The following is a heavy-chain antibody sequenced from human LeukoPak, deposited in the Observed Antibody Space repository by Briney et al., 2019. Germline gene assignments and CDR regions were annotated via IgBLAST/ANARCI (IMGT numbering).Heavy chain of an antibody. Sequence: PGGSLRLSCAASGFTFSSYWMSWVRQAPGKGLEWVANIKQDGSEKYYVDSVKGRFTISRDNAKNSLYLQMNSLRAEDTAVYYCAKEGDDYVWGSPLDYWGRGTLVTVFS. CDR2: IKQDGSEK. CDR1: GFTFSSYW. CDR3: AKEGDDYVWGSPLDY. D-gene: IGHD3-16*01. J-gene: IGHJ4*02. V-gene: IGHV3-7*01.